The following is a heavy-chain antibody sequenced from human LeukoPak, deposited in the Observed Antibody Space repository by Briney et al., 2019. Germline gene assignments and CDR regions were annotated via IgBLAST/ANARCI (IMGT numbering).Heavy chain of an antibody. J-gene: IGHJ4*02. CDR1: GFTFSSYA. CDR3: AKGPRTYYYDSSGYCILTR. Sequence: PGGSPRLSCAASGFTFSSYAMSWVRQAPGKGLEWVSAISSSGGSTYYADSVKGRFTISRDNSKNTLYLQMNSLRAEDTAVYYCAKGPRTYYYDSSGYCILTRWGQGTLVTVSS. CDR2: ISSSGGST. V-gene: IGHV3-23*01. D-gene: IGHD3-22*01.